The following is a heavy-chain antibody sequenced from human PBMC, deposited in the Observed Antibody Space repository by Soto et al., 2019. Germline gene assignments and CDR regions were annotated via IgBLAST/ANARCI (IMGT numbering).Heavy chain of an antibody. D-gene: IGHD1-26*01. CDR1: GFTFTSSA. CDR3: AAGPIVGATRGFDY. V-gene: IGHV1-58*01. J-gene: IGHJ4*02. CDR2: IVVGSGNT. Sequence: GPSVKVSCKASGFTFTSSAVQWVRQARGQRLEWIGWIVVGSGNTNYAQKFQERVTITRDMSTSTAYMELSSLRSEDTAVYYCAAGPIVGATRGFDYWGQGTLVTVSS.